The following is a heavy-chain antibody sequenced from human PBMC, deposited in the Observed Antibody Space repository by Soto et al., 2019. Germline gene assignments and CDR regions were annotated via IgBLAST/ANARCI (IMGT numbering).Heavy chain of an antibody. D-gene: IGHD3-10*01. V-gene: IGHV1-69*01. CDR1: GGTFSSYA. CDR2: IIPIFGTA. J-gene: IGHJ4*02. Sequence: QVQLVQSGAEVKKPGSSVKVSCKASGGTFSSYAISWVRQAPGQGLEWMGGIIPIFGTANYAQKFQGRVTITADEDTSTAYMELSSLRSEDTAVYYCARDLRIGRGSGSSYYFDYWGQGTLVTVSS. CDR3: ARDLRIGRGSGSSYYFDY.